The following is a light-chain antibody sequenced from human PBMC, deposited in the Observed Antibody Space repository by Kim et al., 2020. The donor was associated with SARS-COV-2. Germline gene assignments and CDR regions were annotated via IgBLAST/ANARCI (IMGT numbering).Light chain of an antibody. CDR2: DDT. J-gene: IGLJ2*01. CDR1: NIGRQS. V-gene: IGLV3-21*03. Sequence: SYELTQPPSVSVAPGKTARIPCGGNNIGRQSVHWYQQRPGRAPILVVYDDTDRPSGIPERFSGSVSEKAATLTISRVEVGDEADYFCQVWDSSSDHVIFGGGTQLTVL. CDR3: QVWDSSSDHVI.